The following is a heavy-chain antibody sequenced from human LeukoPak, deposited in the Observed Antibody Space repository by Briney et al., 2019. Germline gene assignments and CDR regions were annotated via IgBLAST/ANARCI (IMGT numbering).Heavy chain of an antibody. V-gene: IGHV5-51*01. CDR1: GYSFTSYW. J-gene: IGHJ4*02. D-gene: IGHD3-22*01. Sequence: GESLKISCKGSGYSFTSYWIGWVRQMPGKGLEWMGIIYPGDSDTRYSPSFQGQVTISADKSISTAYLQWSSLKASDTAMYYCARHWSTTITMITDWGQGTLATVSS. CDR2: IYPGDSDT. CDR3: ARHWSTTITMITD.